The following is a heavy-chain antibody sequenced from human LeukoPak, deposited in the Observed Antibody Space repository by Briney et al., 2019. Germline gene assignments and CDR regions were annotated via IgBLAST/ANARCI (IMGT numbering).Heavy chain of an antibody. D-gene: IGHD2-2*01. Sequence: SQTLSLTCAVSGGSISSGGYSWSWIRQPPGKGLEWIGYIFHCGSTYYNPSLKSRVTISVDRSKTQFSLKLNSVTAADTAVYYCARGPDCSSTSCYESWFDPWGQGTLVTVSS. CDR3: ARGPDCSSTSCYESWFDP. CDR2: IFHCGST. J-gene: IGHJ5*02. V-gene: IGHV4-30-2*01. CDR1: GGSISSGGYS.